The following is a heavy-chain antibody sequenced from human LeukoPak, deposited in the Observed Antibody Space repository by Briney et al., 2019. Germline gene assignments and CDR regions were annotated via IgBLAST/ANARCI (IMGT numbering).Heavy chain of an antibody. J-gene: IGHJ4*02. V-gene: IGHV4-34*01. Sequence: SETLSLTCAVYGGSFNAYYWNWIRQPPGKGLEWIGEINDSGSTNYNPSLKSRVTISVDTSKYQFSLKLSSVTAADTAVYYCARGLRSGGNAYWGQGTLVTVSS. CDR1: GGSFNAYY. CDR2: INDSGST. D-gene: IGHD4-23*01. CDR3: ARGLRSGGNAY.